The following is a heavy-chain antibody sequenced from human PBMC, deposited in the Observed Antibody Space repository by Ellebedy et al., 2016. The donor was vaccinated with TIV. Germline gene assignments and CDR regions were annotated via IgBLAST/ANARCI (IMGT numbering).Heavy chain of an antibody. CDR2: MKPDGSEI. CDR1: GFIFSDNW. Sequence: GESLKISCTVSGFIFSDNWISWVRRAPGKGLEWVANMKPDGSEIYYVDSVKGRFTISRDNAKSAFYLQMNNLRAEDTAIYYCAKTAIAFWSRWVDYWGQGTLVTVSS. CDR3: AKTAIAFWSRWVDY. J-gene: IGHJ4*02. V-gene: IGHV3-7*03. D-gene: IGHD3-3*01.